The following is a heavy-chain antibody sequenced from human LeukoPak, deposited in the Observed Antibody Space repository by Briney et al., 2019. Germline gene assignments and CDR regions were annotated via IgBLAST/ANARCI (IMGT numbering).Heavy chain of an antibody. Sequence: ASVKVSCKASGYTFTSYDINWVRQATGQGLEWMGWMNPNSGNTGYAQKFQGRVTMTRNTSISTAYMELSSLRSEDTAVYYRARGVGTTLYYYYYYYMDVWGKGTTVTVSS. CDR3: ARGVGTTLYYYYYYYMDV. CDR1: GYTFTSYD. CDR2: MNPNSGNT. V-gene: IGHV1-8*01. J-gene: IGHJ6*03. D-gene: IGHD1-1*01.